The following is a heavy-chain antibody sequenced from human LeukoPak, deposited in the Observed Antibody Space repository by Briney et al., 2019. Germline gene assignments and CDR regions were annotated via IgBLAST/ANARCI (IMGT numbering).Heavy chain of an antibody. CDR1: GGSISSYY. V-gene: IGHV4-4*07. CDR3: ARADSDYDSSGYYSRCACYFDY. Sequence: SDTLSLTCTVSGGSISSYYWSWIRQPAGKGLEWIGRIYTRGSTNYSPSLKSRVIMSLDTSKNQFPQMLSSVTAADSAEYYCARADSDYDSSGYYSRCACYFDYWGQGTLVTVSS. CDR2: IYTRGST. D-gene: IGHD3-22*01. J-gene: IGHJ4*02.